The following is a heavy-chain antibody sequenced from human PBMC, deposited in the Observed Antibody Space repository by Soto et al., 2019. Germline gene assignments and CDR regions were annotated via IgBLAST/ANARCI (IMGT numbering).Heavy chain of an antibody. Sequence: SVKVSCKASGGTFSSYAISWVRQAPGQGLEWMGGIIPIFGTANYAQKFQGRVTITADESTSTAYMELSSLRSEDTAVYYCARDPLTKNYYYYYGMDVWGQGTTVTVSS. CDR3: ARDPLTKNYYYYYGMDV. J-gene: IGHJ6*02. V-gene: IGHV1-69*13. D-gene: IGHD2-2*01. CDR2: IIPIFGTA. CDR1: GGTFSSYA.